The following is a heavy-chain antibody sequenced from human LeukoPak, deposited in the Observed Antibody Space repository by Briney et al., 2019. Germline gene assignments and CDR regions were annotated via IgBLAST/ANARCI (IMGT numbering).Heavy chain of an antibody. V-gene: IGHV4-34*01. CDR1: GVSFSGYY. CDR2: INHSGST. CDR3: ARGRLTMVRGVTSLRYYYMDV. Sequence: SETLSLTCAVYGVSFSGYYWSWIRQPPGKGLEWIGEINHSGSTNYNPSLKSRVTISVDTSKNQFSLKLSSVTAADTAVYYCARGRLTMVRGVTSLRYYYMDVWGKGTTVTVSS. J-gene: IGHJ6*03. D-gene: IGHD3-10*01.